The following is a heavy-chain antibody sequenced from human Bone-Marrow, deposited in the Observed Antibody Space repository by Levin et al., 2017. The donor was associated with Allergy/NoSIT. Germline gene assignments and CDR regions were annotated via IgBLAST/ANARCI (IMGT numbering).Heavy chain of an antibody. CDR2: IYSSGST. J-gene: IGHJ3*01. CDR1: GFTVSSNS. Sequence: GGSLRLSCAASGFTVSSNSMTWFRQAPGKGLQWVSVIYSSGSTYYADSVKGRFTISRDTAKNTLYLQMNGLTAEDTAIYYCARGASVILAATNSLELWSQGTMVAVSS. D-gene: IGHD2-2*01. CDR3: ARGASVILAATNSLEL. V-gene: IGHV3-53*01.